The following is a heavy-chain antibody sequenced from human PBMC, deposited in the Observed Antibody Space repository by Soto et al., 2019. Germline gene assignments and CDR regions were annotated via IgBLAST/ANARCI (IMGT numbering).Heavy chain of an antibody. J-gene: IGHJ4*02. Sequence: SETLSLTCGVSGYSISSASYWNWFRQPAGKGLEWIGRIHTGGTTNYKPSLRSRVTMSVDTSKNQFSLKLTSVTAADTAVYYCARISGGPIRWGQGTLVTVSS. CDR3: ARISGGPIR. CDR1: GYSISSASY. V-gene: IGHV4-4*07. CDR2: IHTGGTT.